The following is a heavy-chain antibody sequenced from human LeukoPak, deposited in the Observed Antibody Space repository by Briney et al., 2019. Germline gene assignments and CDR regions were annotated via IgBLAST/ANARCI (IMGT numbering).Heavy chain of an antibody. CDR3: ARDASGHDLPFDY. CDR1: GFTFSLYE. Sequence: GSLRLSCAASGFTFSLYEMNWVRQAPVKGLEWVSYISGGGETRYYADSVKGRFTISRDNGKNSLYLQMNSLRAEDTAVYYCARDASGHDLPFDYWSQGTLVTVSS. D-gene: IGHD6-25*01. V-gene: IGHV3-48*03. J-gene: IGHJ4*02. CDR2: ISGGGETR.